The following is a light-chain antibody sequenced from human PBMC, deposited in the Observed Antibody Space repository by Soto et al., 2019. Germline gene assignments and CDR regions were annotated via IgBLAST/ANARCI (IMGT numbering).Light chain of an antibody. CDR1: QTISSW. V-gene: IGKV1-5*01. CDR3: LQHNSYPWT. J-gene: IGKJ1*01. CDR2: AAS. Sequence: EIEVTQTPYTLSGSVGDRVTITCRASQTISSWLAWYQQKPGKAPKRLIYAASSLQSGVPSRFSGSGSGTEFTLTISSLQPEDFATYYCLQHNSYPWTFGQ.